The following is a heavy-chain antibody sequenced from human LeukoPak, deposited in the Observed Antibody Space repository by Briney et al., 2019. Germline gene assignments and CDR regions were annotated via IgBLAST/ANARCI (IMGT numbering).Heavy chain of an antibody. CDR2: IYYSGST. D-gene: IGHD2-15*01. CDR1: GGSISSYY. Sequence: PSETLSLTCTVSGGSISSYYWSWIRQPLGKGLEWIGYIYYSGSTNYNPSLKSRVTISVDTSKNQFSLKLSSVTAADTAVYYCASTASVYCSGGSCYSGGRDYYYGMDVWGQGTTVTVSS. J-gene: IGHJ6*02. V-gene: IGHV4-59*01. CDR3: ASTASVYCSGGSCYSGGRDYYYGMDV.